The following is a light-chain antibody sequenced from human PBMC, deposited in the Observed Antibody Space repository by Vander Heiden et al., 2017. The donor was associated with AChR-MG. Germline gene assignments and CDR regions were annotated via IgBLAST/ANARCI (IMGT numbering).Light chain of an antibody. V-gene: IGLV3-1*01. Sequence: SSEPTQPAAVSVSTEQTAGINCSGDELGDRCACGYQQKPDQSPVMVIYQDRKRRAGIPGRFAGSCSGDTASLTIGGTQDLDEANYYCQTWDSSKVVVGGGTKLTVL. CDR1: ELGDRC. CDR3: QTWDSSKVV. J-gene: IGLJ2*01. CDR2: QDR.